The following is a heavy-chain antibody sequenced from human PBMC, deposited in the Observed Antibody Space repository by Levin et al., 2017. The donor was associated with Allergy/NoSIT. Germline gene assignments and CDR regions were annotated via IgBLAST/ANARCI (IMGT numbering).Heavy chain of an antibody. CDR2: MSPNSGNT. Sequence: ASVKVSCKASGYTFINYDFYWVRQATGQGLEWMGWMSPNSGNTGYVQQFQGRVTMTRNPSISTAYMELRSLRSDDTAVYYCARAGPYGAYGMDVWGQGTTVTVSS. CDR1: GYTFINYD. J-gene: IGHJ6*02. V-gene: IGHV1-8*02. D-gene: IGHD1-26*01. CDR3: ARAGPYGAYGMDV.